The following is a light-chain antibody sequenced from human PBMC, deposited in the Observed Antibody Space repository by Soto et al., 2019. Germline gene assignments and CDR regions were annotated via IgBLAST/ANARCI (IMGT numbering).Light chain of an antibody. V-gene: IGKV1-5*03. CDR3: QHYNSYSEA. J-gene: IGKJ1*01. Sequence: DIQMTQSPSTLSVSLGDRVTITCRASQTVSIYLAWYQQKPGQAPKLLIYGASTRKSGVPSRFSGSGSGTEFTLTISSLQPDDFATYYCQHYNSYSEAFGQGTKVDIK. CDR2: GAS. CDR1: QTVSIY.